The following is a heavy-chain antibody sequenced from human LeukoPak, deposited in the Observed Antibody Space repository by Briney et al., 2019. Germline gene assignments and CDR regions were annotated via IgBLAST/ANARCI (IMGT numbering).Heavy chain of an antibody. CDR1: GFTFDDYA. V-gene: IGHV3-9*01. J-gene: IGHJ3*02. CDR3: AKDTSIAVASTFDI. CDR2: ISWNSGSI. Sequence: SLRLSCAASGFTFDDYAMHWVRQAPGKGLEWVSGISWNSGSIGYADSVKGRFTISRDNAKNSLYLQMNSLRAEDTALYYCAKDTSIAVASTFDIWGQGTMVTVSS. D-gene: IGHD6-19*01.